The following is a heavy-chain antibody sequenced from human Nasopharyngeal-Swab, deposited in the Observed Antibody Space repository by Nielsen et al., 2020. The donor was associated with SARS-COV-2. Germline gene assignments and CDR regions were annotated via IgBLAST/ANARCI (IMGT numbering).Heavy chain of an antibody. V-gene: IGHV1-46*01. CDR2: INPSGGNT. J-gene: IGHJ4*02. CDR3: ARDPGYGGYGGGFDY. Sequence: WVRQAPGQGPEWMGIINPSGGNTNYAQKFQGRVTMTTDTSTNTVYMELRSLRSEDTAVYYCARDPGYGGYGGGFDYWGQGTLVTVSS. D-gene: IGHD4-17*01.